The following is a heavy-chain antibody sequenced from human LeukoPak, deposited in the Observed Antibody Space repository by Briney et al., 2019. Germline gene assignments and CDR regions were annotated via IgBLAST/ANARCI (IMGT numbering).Heavy chain of an antibody. CDR3: ARLAVAGLNDAFDI. D-gene: IGHD6-19*01. CDR1: GGSISSSSYY. V-gene: IGHV4-39*01. CDR2: IYYSGST. Sequence: PSETLSLTCTVSGGSISSSSYYWGWIRQPPGKGLEWIGSIYYSGSTYYNPSLKSRVTISVDTSKNQFSLELSSVTAADTAVYYCARLAVAGLNDAFDIWGQGTMVTVSS. J-gene: IGHJ3*02.